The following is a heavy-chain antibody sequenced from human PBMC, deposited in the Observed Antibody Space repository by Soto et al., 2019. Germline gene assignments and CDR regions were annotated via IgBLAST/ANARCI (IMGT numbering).Heavy chain of an antibody. D-gene: IGHD3-3*02. CDR2: IFYLGSS. CDR3: ARHSLALRKNNWFDP. CDR1: GDSIISSDFY. V-gene: IGHV4-39*01. J-gene: IGHJ5*02. Sequence: SETLSLTCTVSGDSIISSDFYWGWVRQPPGKGLEWIGSIFYLGSSYYNPSLRSRVTMSVDTSKNQFSLRLRSVTAADTALYFCARHSLALRKNNWFDPWGQGIMVTVSS.